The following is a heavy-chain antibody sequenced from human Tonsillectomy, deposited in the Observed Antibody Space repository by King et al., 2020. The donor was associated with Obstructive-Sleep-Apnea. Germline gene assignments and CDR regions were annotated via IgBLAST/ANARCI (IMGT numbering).Heavy chain of an antibody. Sequence: VQLVESGGGLVQPGGSLRLSCAASGFTFGNYWMTWIRQAPGKGLQGVANIKQDGSERYYVDSVTGRFTISRENAKNSLYLQMDSLRVEDAAVYYFATDPPGYDDAFDLWGQGTMVTVSS. V-gene: IGHV3-7*01. CDR3: ATDPPGYDDAFDL. CDR1: GFTFGNYW. J-gene: IGHJ3*01. D-gene: IGHD1-1*01. CDR2: IKQDGSER.